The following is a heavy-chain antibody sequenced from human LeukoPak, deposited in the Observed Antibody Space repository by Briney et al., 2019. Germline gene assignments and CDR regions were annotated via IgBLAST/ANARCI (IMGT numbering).Heavy chain of an antibody. D-gene: IGHD3-10*01. V-gene: IGHV4-59*12. CDR1: GGSISNYY. J-gene: IGHJ4*02. CDR3: ARLQVRGVIMYYFDY. Sequence: SETLSLTCSVSGGSISNYYWGWIRQPPGKGLEWIGYIFYNGSTNYNPSLKSRVSISVDTSKNQFSLKLSSVTAADTAVYYCARLQVRGVIMYYFDYWGQGTLVTVSS. CDR2: IFYNGST.